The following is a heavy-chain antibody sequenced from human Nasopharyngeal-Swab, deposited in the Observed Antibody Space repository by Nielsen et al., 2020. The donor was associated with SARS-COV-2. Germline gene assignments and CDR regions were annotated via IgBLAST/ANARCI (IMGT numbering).Heavy chain of an antibody. D-gene: IGHD3-3*01. CDR3: ARGEYDFWSGYPSHFDY. J-gene: IGHJ4*02. Sequence: ASVKVSCKASGYTFTGNYMHWVRQAPGQGLEWMGWINPNSGGTNYAQKFQGWVTMTRDTSISTAYMELSRLRSDDTAVYYCARGEYDFWSGYPSHFDYWGQGTLVTVSS. V-gene: IGHV1-2*04. CDR2: INPNSGGT. CDR1: GYTFTGNY.